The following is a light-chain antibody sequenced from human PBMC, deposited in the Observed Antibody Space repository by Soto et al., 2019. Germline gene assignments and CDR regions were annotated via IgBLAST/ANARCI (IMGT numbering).Light chain of an antibody. J-gene: IGKJ4*01. CDR2: WAS. CDR1: QTLLSSSDNQNY. V-gene: IGKV4-1*01. Sequence: DFVLTQSPDSLAVSLGERATINCRSSQTLLSSSDNQNYLAWSRQSPGQPPELLVYWASTRESGVPDRFSGSGSGTEFTLTISSLQAEDVAVYYCHQYFSTPLTFGGGTKLEIK. CDR3: HQYFSTPLT.